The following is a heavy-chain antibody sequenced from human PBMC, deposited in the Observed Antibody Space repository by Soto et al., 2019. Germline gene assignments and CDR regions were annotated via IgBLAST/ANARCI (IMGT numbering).Heavy chain of an antibody. V-gene: IGHV1-69*13. Sequence: ASVKVSCKASGGTFSSYAISWVRQAPGQGLEWMGGIIPIFGTANYAQKFQGRVTITADESTSTAYMELSSLRSEDTAVYYCARPGIAAAGTFDYWGQGTLVTVSS. CDR1: GGTFSSYA. CDR2: IIPIFGTA. J-gene: IGHJ4*02. D-gene: IGHD6-13*01. CDR3: ARPGIAAAGTFDY.